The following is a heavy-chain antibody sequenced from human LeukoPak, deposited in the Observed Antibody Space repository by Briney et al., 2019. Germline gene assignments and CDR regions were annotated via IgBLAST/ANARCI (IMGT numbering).Heavy chain of an antibody. CDR2: INPNSGDT. CDR3: ARANFLYCSSTTCLFDY. J-gene: IGHJ4*02. CDR1: GYTFTDYY. D-gene: IGHD2-2*01. Sequence: GASVKVSCKASGYTFTDYYMHWVRQAPGQGFEWMGWINPNSGDTNYAQKFQGRVTMTRDTFISTAHMELSRLRSDVTAVYYCARANFLYCSSTTCLFDYWGQGTLVIVSS. V-gene: IGHV1-2*02.